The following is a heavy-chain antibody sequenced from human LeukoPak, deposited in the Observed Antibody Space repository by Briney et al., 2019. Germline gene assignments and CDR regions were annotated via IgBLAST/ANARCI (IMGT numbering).Heavy chain of an antibody. CDR3: ARGDYGDYALDSDYYYYMDV. CDR1: GGSFSGYY. CDR2: INHSGST. D-gene: IGHD4-17*01. J-gene: IGHJ6*03. Sequence: SSETLSLTCAVYGGSFSGYYWSWIRQPPGKVLEWIGEINHSGSTNYNPSLKSRVTISVDTSKNQFSLKLSSVTAADTAVYYCARGDYGDYALDSDYYYYMDVWGKGTTVTVSS. V-gene: IGHV4-34*01.